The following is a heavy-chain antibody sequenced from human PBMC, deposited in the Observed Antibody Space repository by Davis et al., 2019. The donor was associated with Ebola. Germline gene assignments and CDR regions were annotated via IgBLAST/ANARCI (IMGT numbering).Heavy chain of an antibody. CDR1: GYTFTSYD. CDR3: ARDRIPVGAQSNYYYYYGMDV. J-gene: IGHJ6*02. V-gene: IGHV1-8*01. Sequence: AASVKVSCKASGYTFTSYDINWVRQATGQGLEWMGWMNPNSGNTGYAQKFQGWVTMTRDTSISTAYMELSRLRSDDTAVYYCARDRIPVGAQSNYYYYYGMDVWGQGTTVTVSS. CDR2: MNPNSGNT. D-gene: IGHD1-26*01.